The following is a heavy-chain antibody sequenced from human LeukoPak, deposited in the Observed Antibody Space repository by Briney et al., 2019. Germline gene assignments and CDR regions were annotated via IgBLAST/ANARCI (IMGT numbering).Heavy chain of an antibody. CDR1: GGSFSVHY. D-gene: IGHD3-3*01. V-gene: IGHV4-34*01. CDR3: ARQISTYWFDP. CDR2: INQSGST. Sequence: SETLSFTGAVSGGSFSVHYWSWIRQPPGKGLEWIGEINQSGSTTYNPSLKSRVTLSVDTSKNQFSLKLSSVTAADTAVYYCARQISTYWFDPWGQGILVTVSS. J-gene: IGHJ5*02.